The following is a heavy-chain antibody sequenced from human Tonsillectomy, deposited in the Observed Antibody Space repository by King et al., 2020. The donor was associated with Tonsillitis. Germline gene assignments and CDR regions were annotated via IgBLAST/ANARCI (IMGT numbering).Heavy chain of an antibody. Sequence: VQLVESGGVLVQPGRSLRLSCTASGFTFGDYAMTWVRQAPGKGLEWVGFIRVKSYGGTTEYAASVKGRFTISRDDSKSVAYLQMNSLKTEDTAVYYRTGGPGLAGFTDYFDYWGQGTLVTVSS. CDR2: IRVKSYGGTT. CDR1: GFTFGDYA. J-gene: IGHJ4*02. D-gene: IGHD1-20*01. V-gene: IGHV3-49*04. CDR3: TGGPGLAGFTDYFDY.